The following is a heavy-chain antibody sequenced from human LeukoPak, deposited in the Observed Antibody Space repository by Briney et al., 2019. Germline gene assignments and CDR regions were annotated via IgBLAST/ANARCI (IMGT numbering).Heavy chain of an antibody. CDR2: IYHGGST. J-gene: IGHJ4*02. CDR3: ARVTSSSWFEGYFDY. D-gene: IGHD6-13*01. CDR1: GYSLSRCYY. Sequence: SGTLSHTRMFSGYSLSRCYYWGWTRPPPGKGLEGIGNIYHGGSTYYNPSLKSRVTMSGDTSKLQFSLKLSSVTAADTAVYYCARVTSSSWFEGYFDYWGQGTLVTVSS. V-gene: IGHV4-38-2*02.